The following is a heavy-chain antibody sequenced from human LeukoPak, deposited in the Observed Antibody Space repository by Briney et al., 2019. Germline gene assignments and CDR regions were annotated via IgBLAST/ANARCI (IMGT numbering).Heavy chain of an antibody. V-gene: IGHV3-9*01. CDR2: ISWNSDSI. CDR1: GFTFDVYA. D-gene: IGHD3-10*01. Sequence: PGRSLRLSCAASGFTFDVYAMHWVRQAPGKGLEWVSGISWNSDSIGYADSVKGRFTISRDNAKNSLYLQMNSLRAEDTALYYCAKDYYGSGSYSRVDVWGQGTTVTVS. CDR3: AKDYYGSGSYSRVDV. J-gene: IGHJ6*02.